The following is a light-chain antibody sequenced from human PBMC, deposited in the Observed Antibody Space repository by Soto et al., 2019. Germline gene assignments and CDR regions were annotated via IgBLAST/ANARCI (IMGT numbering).Light chain of an antibody. CDR3: ISYTSSSTSYV. J-gene: IGLJ1*01. Sequence: QSVLTQPASVSGSPGQSITISCTGTSSDVGGYNYVAWYQQHPGKVPRLMICEVSNRPSGVSNRFSGSKSGSTASLTISGLQAEDEADYYCISYTSSSTSYVFGTGTQ. CDR2: EVS. V-gene: IGLV2-14*01. CDR1: SSDVGGYNY.